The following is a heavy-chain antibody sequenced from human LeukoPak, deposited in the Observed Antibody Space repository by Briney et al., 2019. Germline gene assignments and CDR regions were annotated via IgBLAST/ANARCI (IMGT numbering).Heavy chain of an antibody. J-gene: IGHJ4*02. CDR1: AGSVSNGDYY. Sequence: SETLSLTCIVSAGSVSNGDYYWSWLRQPPGKALEWIGYVYYTGSTYYNPSLEGRVTISVDTSRNQFSVKLSSVTAADTAVYYCAKQLGYCSDGSCYFPYWGQGTLVTVSS. CDR2: VYYTGST. D-gene: IGHD2-15*01. CDR3: AKQLGYCSDGSCYFPY. V-gene: IGHV4-61*08.